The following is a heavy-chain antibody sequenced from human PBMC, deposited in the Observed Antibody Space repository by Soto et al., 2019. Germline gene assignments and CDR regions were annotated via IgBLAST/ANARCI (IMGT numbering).Heavy chain of an antibody. J-gene: IGHJ6*02. V-gene: IGHV3-21*04. CDR2: IGSRTSDI. Sequence: GGSLRLSCAASGFTLSRHTMNWVRQAPGKGLEWVSFIGSRTSDIYYADSVKGRFTISRDNAKNSLYLQMNSLRAEDTAVYYCAKGLQIGRFLEWLAPGYYGMDVWGQGTTVTVSS. CDR1: GFTLSRHT. D-gene: IGHD3-3*01. CDR3: AKGLQIGRFLEWLAPGYYGMDV.